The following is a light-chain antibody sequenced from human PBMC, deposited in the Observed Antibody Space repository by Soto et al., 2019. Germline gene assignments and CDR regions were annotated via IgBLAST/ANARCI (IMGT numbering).Light chain of an antibody. CDR2: DVS. V-gene: IGKV3-20*01. CDR1: QSVSSD. J-gene: IGKJ1*01. CDR3: QQYGSSGT. Sequence: EIVMTQSPATLSVSPGERATLSCRASQSVSSDLAWYQQQPGQAPRLLIYDVSNRATGIPDRFSGSGSGTDFTLTISRLEPEDFAVYYCQQYGSSGTFGQGTKVDIK.